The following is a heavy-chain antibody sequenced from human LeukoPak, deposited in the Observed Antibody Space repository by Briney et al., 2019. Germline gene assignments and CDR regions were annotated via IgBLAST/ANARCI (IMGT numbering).Heavy chain of an antibody. J-gene: IGHJ4*02. Sequence: ASVKVSCKASGYTFTGYYMHWVRQAPGQGLEWMGWINPNSGGTNYAQKFQGRVTMTRDTSISTAYMELSRLRSDDTAVYYCARITTSSGYSLFDYWGQGTLVTVPS. V-gene: IGHV1-2*02. CDR3: ARITTSSGYSLFDY. CDR1: GYTFTGYY. D-gene: IGHD3-22*01. CDR2: INPNSGGT.